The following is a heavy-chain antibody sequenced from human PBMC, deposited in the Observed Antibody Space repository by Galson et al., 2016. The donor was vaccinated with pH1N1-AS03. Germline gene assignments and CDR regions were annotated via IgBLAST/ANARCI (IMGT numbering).Heavy chain of an antibody. CDR2: INPSGGST. Sequence: SVKVSCKASGYTFTRNYMHWVRQAPGQGLEWMGIINPSGGSTSYAQKFQGRVSMTRDTSTTTIYMELSGLRSEDTAIYYCARDSGDVKSGRKDWFDTWGQGTLVTVSS. D-gene: IGHD3-10*01. V-gene: IGHV1-46*01. J-gene: IGHJ5*02. CDR3: ARDSGDVKSGRKDWFDT. CDR1: GYTFTRNY.